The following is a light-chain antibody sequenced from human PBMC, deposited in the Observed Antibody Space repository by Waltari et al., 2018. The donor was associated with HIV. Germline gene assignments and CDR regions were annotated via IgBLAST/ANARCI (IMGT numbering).Light chain of an antibody. CDR3: AAWDDSLNGWV. CDR1: SSNIGSNP. Sequence: QSVLTQPPSASGTPGQRVTVSCSGSSSNIGSNPVTWFQQLPGTAPKLLFYSNNQRPSGVPVRFSGSKSGTSASLAITGLQSEDEAHYYCAAWDDSLNGWVFGGGTKLTVL. J-gene: IGLJ3*02. V-gene: IGLV1-44*01. CDR2: SNN.